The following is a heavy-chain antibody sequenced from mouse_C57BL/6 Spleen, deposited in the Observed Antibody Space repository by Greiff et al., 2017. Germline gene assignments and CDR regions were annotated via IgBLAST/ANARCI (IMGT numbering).Heavy chain of an antibody. CDR2: IDPENGDT. CDR1: GFNITADH. CDR3: SSAGY. Sequence: EVKLMESGAELVRPGASVKLSCTASGFNITADHMHWVKQRPEKGLAWIGWIDPENGDTEYASKFQGKATITADTSSKPSYLELSSLTSEDTAVSYCSSAGYWGQGTTLTVSS. V-gene: IGHV14-4*01. J-gene: IGHJ2*01.